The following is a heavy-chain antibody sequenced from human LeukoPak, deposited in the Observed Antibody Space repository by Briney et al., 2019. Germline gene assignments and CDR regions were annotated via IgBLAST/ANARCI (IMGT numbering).Heavy chain of an antibody. CDR2: ISGSGSTI. J-gene: IGHJ4*02. V-gene: IGHV3-48*03. CDR1: GFTFSSYE. D-gene: IGHD1-1*01. Sequence: GRSLRLSCAASGFTFSSYEMNWVRQAPGKGLEWVSYISGSGSTIFYADSVKGRFTISRDNAKNSLYLQMNSLRVEDTAVYYCAREYPDNGDGWGYWGQGTLVTVSS. CDR3: AREYPDNGDGWGY.